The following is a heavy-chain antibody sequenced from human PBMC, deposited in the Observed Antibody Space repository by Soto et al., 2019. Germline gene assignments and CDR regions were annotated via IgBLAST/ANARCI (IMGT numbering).Heavy chain of an antibody. D-gene: IGHD6-6*01. V-gene: IGHV4-34*01. CDR2: INHSGST. Sequence: NPSETLSLTCAVYGGSFSGYYWSWIRQPPGKGLEWIGEINHSGSTNYNPSLKSRVTISVDTSKNQFSLKLSSVTAAGTAVYYCARARIAARYDYWGQGTLVTVSS. J-gene: IGHJ4*02. CDR3: ARARIAARYDY. CDR1: GGSFSGYY.